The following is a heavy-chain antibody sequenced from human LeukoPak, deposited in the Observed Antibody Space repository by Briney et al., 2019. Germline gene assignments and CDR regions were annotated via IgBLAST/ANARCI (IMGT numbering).Heavy chain of an antibody. J-gene: IGHJ4*02. CDR2: ISYDGSNK. D-gene: IGHD1-26*01. CDR1: GFTFSSYG. CDR3: AKESGSMTLDY. V-gene: IGHV3-30*18. Sequence: GGSLRLSCAASGFTFSSYGMHWVRQAPGKGLEWVAVISYDGSNKYYADSVKGRFTISRDNSKNTLYLQMNSLRAEDTAVYYCAKESGSMTLDYWGQGTLVTVSS.